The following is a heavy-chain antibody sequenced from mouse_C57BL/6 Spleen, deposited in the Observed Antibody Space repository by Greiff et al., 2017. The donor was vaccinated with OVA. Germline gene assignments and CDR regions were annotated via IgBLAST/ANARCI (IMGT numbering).Heavy chain of an antibody. CDR1: GYTFTDYE. Sequence: ESGAELVRPGASVTLSCKASGYTFTDYEMHWVKQTPVHGLEWIGAIDPETGGTAYNQKFKGKAILTADKSSSTAYMELRSLTSEDSAVYYCTRRSFDYWGQGTTLTVSS. CDR3: TRRSFDY. CDR2: IDPETGGT. J-gene: IGHJ2*01. V-gene: IGHV1-15*01.